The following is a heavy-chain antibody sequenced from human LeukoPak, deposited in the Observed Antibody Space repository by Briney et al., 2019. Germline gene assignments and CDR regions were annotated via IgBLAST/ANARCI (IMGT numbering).Heavy chain of an antibody. CDR2: INHSGST. CDR1: VGSFSGYY. V-gene: IGHV4-34*01. J-gene: IGHJ4*02. CDR3: ARGLGSGRDY. D-gene: IGHD3-10*01. Sequence: SETLSLTCAVYVGSFSGYYWSWIRQPPGKGLEWIGEINHSGSTNYNPSLKSRVTISVDTSKNQFSLKLSSVTAADTAVYYCARGLGSGRDYWGQGTLVTVSS.